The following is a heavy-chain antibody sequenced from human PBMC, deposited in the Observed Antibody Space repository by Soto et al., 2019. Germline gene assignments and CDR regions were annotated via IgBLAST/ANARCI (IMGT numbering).Heavy chain of an antibody. CDR3: ARIESIARNWFDP. CDR1: GFSFTNYW. J-gene: IGHJ5*02. Sequence: PGESLKISCNGSGFSFTNYWISWVRQMPGKGLEWMGNIDPVDSYANYSPSFQGHVTFSVDTSISTAYLQWGSLKASDTAMYFCARIESIARNWFDPWGQGTLVTVSS. D-gene: IGHD6-13*01. V-gene: IGHV5-10-1*01. CDR2: IDPVDSYA.